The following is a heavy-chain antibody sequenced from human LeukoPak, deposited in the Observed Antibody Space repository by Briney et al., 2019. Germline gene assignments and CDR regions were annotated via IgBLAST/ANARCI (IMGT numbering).Heavy chain of an antibody. V-gene: IGHV3-9*01. CDR1: GFTFDDCA. CDR3: VPRITMVRGVMNYYGMDV. J-gene: IGHJ6*02. CDR2: ISWNSGSI. Sequence: GGSLRLSCAASGFTFDDCAMHWVRQAPGKGLEWVSGISWNSGSIGYADSVKGRFTISRDNSKNTLYLQMNSLRAEDTAVYYCVPRITMVRGVMNYYGMDVWGQGTTVTVSS. D-gene: IGHD3-10*01.